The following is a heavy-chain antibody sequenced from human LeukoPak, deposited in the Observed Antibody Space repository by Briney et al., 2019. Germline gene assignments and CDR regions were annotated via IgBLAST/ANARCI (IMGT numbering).Heavy chain of an antibody. Sequence: GGSLRLSCAASGFTFSSYGMHWVRQAPGKGLEWVAVISYDGSNKYYADSVKGRFTISRDSSKNTLYLQRNSLRAEDTAVYYCADDGSGSYTYFQHWGQGTLVTVSS. D-gene: IGHD3-10*01. CDR2: ISYDGSNK. J-gene: IGHJ1*01. CDR3: ADDGSGSYTYFQH. CDR1: GFTFSSYG. V-gene: IGHV3-30*18.